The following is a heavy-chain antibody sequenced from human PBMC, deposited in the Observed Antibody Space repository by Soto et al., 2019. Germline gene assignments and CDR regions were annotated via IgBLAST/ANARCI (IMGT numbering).Heavy chain of an antibody. CDR3: AREGEYCSGGSCTYFNY. D-gene: IGHD2-15*01. J-gene: IGHJ4*02. V-gene: IGHV3-30-3*01. CDR2: ISYDGSSK. CDR1: GFTFSSYS. Sequence: QVQLVESGGGVVQPGRSLRLSCVGSGFTFSSYSMYWVRQAPGKGLHWVAFISYDGSSKHYADSVKGRFTMSRDNSENRPDLHMNSLKTESTAVYYCAREGEYCSGGSCTYFNYWGQGTLVTVSS.